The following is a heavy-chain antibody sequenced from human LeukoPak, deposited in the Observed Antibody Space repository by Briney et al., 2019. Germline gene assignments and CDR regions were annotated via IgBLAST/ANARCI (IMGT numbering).Heavy chain of an antibody. CDR2: IYHSGST. Sequence: PSQTLSLTCTVSGGSISSGGYYWSWLRQPPGKGLEWIGYIYHSGSTYYNPSLKSRVTISVDRSKNQFSLKLSSVTAADTAVYYCARAMRSEHARWGDWDYWGQGTLVTVSS. CDR3: ARAMRSEHARWGDWDY. V-gene: IGHV4-30-2*01. D-gene: IGHD3-16*01. CDR1: GGSISSGGYY. J-gene: IGHJ4*02.